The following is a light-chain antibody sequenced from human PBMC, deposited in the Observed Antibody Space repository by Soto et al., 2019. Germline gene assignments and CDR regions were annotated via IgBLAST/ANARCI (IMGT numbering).Light chain of an antibody. J-gene: IGKJ4*01. CDR1: QGISSA. Sequence: AIQLTQSPSSLSASVGDRVTITCRASQGISSALAWYQQKPGKAPKLLIYDASSLESGVPSRFSGTGSGTDFTLTISSLLPEDFATYYCQQFNSRTLTFGGGTKVEIK. V-gene: IGKV1-13*02. CDR3: QQFNSRTLT. CDR2: DAS.